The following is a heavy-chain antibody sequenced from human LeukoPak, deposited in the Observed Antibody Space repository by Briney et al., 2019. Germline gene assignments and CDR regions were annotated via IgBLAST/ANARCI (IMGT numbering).Heavy chain of an antibody. D-gene: IGHD3-10*01. CDR3: AKDSAAPISITMVRGRWYFDY. CDR2: IRYDGSR. J-gene: IGHJ4*02. V-gene: IGHV3-30*02. CDR1: GFTFSRYG. Sequence: GGSLRLSCGTSGFTFSRYGMHWVRQAPGKGLEWVAFIRYDGSRYYADSVKGRFTISRDNSKNTMYLQIHSLRAEDTAVYYCAKDSAAPISITMVRGRWYFDYWGQGTLVTVSS.